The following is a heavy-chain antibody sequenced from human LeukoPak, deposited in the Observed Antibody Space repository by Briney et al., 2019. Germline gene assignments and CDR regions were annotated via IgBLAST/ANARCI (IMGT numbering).Heavy chain of an antibody. V-gene: IGHV1-18*01. CDR3: AREFGHCSGDNCFYFFDS. D-gene: IGHD2-15*01. CDR2: INTDKGHT. J-gene: IGHJ4*02. CDR1: GYTFTNYN. Sequence: ASVTVSCKASGYTFTNYNISWVRQAPGQGLQWMGWINTDKGHTNFVPKFQGRVTVTTDTSTNTAYMELRRLRSDDTAVYYCAREFGHCSGDNCFYFFDSWGQGSLVTVSS.